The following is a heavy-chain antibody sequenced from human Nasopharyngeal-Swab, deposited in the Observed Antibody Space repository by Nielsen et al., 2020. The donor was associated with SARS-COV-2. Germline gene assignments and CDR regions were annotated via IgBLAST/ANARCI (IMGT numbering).Heavy chain of an antibody. CDR1: EFTFSSYD. D-gene: IGHD2-2*01. CDR3: ARARPDIVVVPAALLFDP. J-gene: IGHJ5*02. V-gene: IGHV3-13*04. CDR2: IGTAGDT. Sequence: GESLKISCAASEFTFSSYDMHWVRQATGKGLEWVSAIGTAGDTYYPGSVNGRFTISRENAKNSLYLQMNSLRAGDTAVYYCARARPDIVVVPAALLFDPWGQGTLVTVSS.